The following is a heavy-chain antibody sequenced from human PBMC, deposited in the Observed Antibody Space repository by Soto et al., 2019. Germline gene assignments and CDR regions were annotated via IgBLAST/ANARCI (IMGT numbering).Heavy chain of an antibody. CDR1: GYTFTGYY. V-gene: IGHV1-2*04. CDR3: ARGRRDISGYYGYYFDY. J-gene: IGHJ4*02. CDR2: INPNSGGT. D-gene: IGHD3-22*01. Sequence: ASVKVSCKASGYTFTGYYMHWVRQAPGQGLEWMGWINPNSGGTNYAQKFQGWVTMTRDTSISTAYMELSRLRSDDTAVYYCARGRRDISGYYGYYFDYWGQGTLVTVSS.